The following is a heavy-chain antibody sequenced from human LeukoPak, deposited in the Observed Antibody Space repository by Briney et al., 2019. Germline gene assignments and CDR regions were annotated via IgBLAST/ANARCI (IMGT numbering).Heavy chain of an antibody. J-gene: IGHJ4*02. CDR2: INPDGSSS. Sequence: GGSLRLSCAASGFTFSNYCMHWVRQAPGKGLEWVSRINPDGSSSNYADSVQGRFTMSRDNAKSMVYLQVDGLRAEDTAVFSCVRQAVSGDSGTAYWGGGVLVTVSS. CDR3: VRQAVSGDSGTAY. CDR1: GFTFSNYC. V-gene: IGHV3-74*01. D-gene: IGHD4-17*01.